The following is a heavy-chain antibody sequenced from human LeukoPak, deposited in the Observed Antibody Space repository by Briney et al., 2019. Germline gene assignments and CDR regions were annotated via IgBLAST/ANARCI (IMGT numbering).Heavy chain of an antibody. CDR1: GFPFSSHG. V-gene: IGHV3-23*01. J-gene: IGHJ4*02. Sequence: GGTLRLSCAGSGFPFSSHGMNWVRLAPGKGLEWDSGISPGGGPTYYADSVKGRFTISRDDSKNTLYLQMKNLRAEDTAVYYCAKDGAWLRFDDWGQGILVTVSS. CDR2: ISPGGGPT. CDR3: AKDGAWLRFDD. D-gene: IGHD5-12*01.